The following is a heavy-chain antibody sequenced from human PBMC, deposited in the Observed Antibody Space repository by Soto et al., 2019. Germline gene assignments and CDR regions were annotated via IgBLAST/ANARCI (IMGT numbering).Heavy chain of an antibody. CDR1: GFTFSSYG. Sequence: GGSLRLSCAASGFTFSSYGMHWVRQAPGKGLEWVAVIWYDGSNKYYADSVKGRFTISRDNSKNTLYLQMNSLRAEDTAVYYCARESSGDYGYLDYWGQGTLVTVSS. D-gene: IGHD4-17*01. V-gene: IGHV3-33*01. CDR3: ARESSGDYGYLDY. J-gene: IGHJ4*02. CDR2: IWYDGSNK.